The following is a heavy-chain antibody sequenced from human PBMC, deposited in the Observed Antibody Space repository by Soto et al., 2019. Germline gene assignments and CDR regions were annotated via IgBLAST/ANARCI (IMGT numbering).Heavy chain of an antibody. D-gene: IGHD1-20*01. J-gene: IGHJ3*02. CDR2: IYHSGST. CDR1: GGSISSGGYS. V-gene: IGHV4-30-2*01. CDR3: ARDPGDRGIISNAFDI. Sequence: SDTLSLTCAVSGGSISSGGYSWNWIRQPPGKGLEWIGYIYHSGSTLYNQSLKSRVTISVDKSTNQFSLKLTSVTAAETAVYYCARDPGDRGIISNAFDIWGQGTMVTV.